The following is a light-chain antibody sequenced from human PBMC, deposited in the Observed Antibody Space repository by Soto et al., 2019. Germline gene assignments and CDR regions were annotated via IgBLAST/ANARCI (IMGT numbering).Light chain of an antibody. V-gene: IGLV1-44*01. J-gene: IGLJ3*02. CDR3: VAWDDSLNAWA. Sequence: QSVLTQPPSASGTPGQRVTISCSGSSSNIGRNTVKWYRQLPGTAPKLLIGSSDQRPSGVPDRFSGSQSGTSASLAISGLQSEDEADYICVAWDDSLNAWAFGGGTKLTVL. CDR2: SSD. CDR1: SSNIGRNT.